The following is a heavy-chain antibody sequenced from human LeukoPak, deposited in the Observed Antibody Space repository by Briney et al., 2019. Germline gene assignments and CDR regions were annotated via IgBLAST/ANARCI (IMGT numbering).Heavy chain of an antibody. Sequence: GGSLRLSCAASGFTFSSYAMSWVRQAPGKGLEWVTVISYDGSKKYYADSVKGRFTISRDNSKNTLYLQMNSLRAEDTAVYYCATEGTYSSGWFGRGLDDWGQGTLVTVSS. J-gene: IGHJ4*02. V-gene: IGHV3-30-3*01. CDR3: ATEGTYSSGWFGRGLDD. D-gene: IGHD6-19*01. CDR2: ISYDGSKK. CDR1: GFTFSSYA.